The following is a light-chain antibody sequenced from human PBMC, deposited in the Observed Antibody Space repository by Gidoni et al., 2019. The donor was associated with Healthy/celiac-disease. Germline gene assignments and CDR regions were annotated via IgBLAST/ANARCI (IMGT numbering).Light chain of an antibody. V-gene: IGKV2-28*01. CDR2: LGS. Sequence: DIVMTQSPLSLPVTPEEPASISCRSSQSLLHSNGYNYLDWYLQKPGQSPQLLIYLGSNRASGVPDRFSGSGSGTDFTLKISRVEAEDVGVYYCMQALQTRAFXQXTKVEIK. CDR3: MQALQTRA. J-gene: IGKJ1*01. CDR1: QSLLHSNGYNY.